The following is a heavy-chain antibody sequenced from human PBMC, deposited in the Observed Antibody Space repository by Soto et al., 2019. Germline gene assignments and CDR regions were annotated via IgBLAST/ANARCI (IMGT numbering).Heavy chain of an antibody. CDR1: GFTFSSYA. D-gene: IGHD2-2*01. CDR2: ISYDGSNK. J-gene: IGHJ4*02. V-gene: IGHV3-30-3*01. CDR3: ASPPSGYCSSTSCGGVDY. Sequence: SGGSLRLSCAASGFTFSSYAMHWVRQAPGKGLEWVAVISYDGSNKYYADSVKGRFTISRDNSKNTLYLQMNSLRAEDTAVYYCASPPSGYCSSTSCGGVDYWGQGTLVTVSS.